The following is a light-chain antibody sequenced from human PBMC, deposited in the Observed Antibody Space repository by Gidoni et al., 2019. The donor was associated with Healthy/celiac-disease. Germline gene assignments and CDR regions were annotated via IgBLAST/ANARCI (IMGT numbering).Light chain of an antibody. V-gene: IGLV1-40*01. J-gene: IGLJ1*01. CDR3: QSYDSSLSGFYV. CDR1: SSNIGAGYD. Sequence: QSVLTQPPSVSGAPGQRVTISCTWSSSNIGAGYDVHWYQQLPGTAPKLLIYGNSNRPSGVPDRFSGSKSGTSASRAITGLQAEDEADYYCQSYDSSLSGFYVFGTGTKVTVL. CDR2: GNS.